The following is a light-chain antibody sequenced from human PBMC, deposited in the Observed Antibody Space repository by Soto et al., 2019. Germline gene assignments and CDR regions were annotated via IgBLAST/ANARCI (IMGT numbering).Light chain of an antibody. CDR1: QSVSSN. V-gene: IGKV3-15*01. J-gene: IGKJ2*02. CDR2: GAS. CDR3: QQRGKWPST. Sequence: EIVMTQSPATLSVSPGERATLSCRASQSVSSNLAWYQQKPGQAPRLLIYGASTRATGISARFSGSGSVTEFTLTISSLQSEDFAVYYCQQRGKWPSTFGPGTKVDIK.